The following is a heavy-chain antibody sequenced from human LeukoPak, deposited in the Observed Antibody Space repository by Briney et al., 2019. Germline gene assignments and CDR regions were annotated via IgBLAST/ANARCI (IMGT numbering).Heavy chain of an antibody. CDR3: AIDPNWGTHS. D-gene: IGHD7-27*01. CDR2: IGSSGGGI. V-gene: IGHV3-23*01. J-gene: IGHJ4*02. Sequence: PSETLSLTCAVSGDSITSAYWWSWVRHPPGKRLEWVSIIGSSGGGIHYADSVKGRFTISRDNSKNALYLQMNSLRVEDTAVYYCAIDPNWGTHSWGQGVLVTVSS. CDR1: GDSITSAYW.